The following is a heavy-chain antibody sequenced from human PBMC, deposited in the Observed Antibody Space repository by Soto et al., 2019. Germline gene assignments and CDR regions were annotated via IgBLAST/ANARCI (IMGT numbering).Heavy chain of an antibody. V-gene: IGHV3-33*01. D-gene: IGHD2-15*01. CDR1: GFAFSSFG. CDR3: ARYCSGGRCFERGLDF. CDR2: VGYDGSDK. Sequence: QVQLVESGGGVVQPGRSLRLSCAASGFAFSSFGMHWVRQAPGKGLEWVALVGYDGSDKYYGDSVKGRFTISRDYSENTVYLQMDSLRVEDTAIYFCARYCSGGRCFERGLDFWGQGTLVTVSS. J-gene: IGHJ4*02.